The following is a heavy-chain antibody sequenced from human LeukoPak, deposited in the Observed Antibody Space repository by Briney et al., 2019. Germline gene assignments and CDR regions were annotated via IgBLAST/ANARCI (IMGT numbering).Heavy chain of an antibody. Sequence: GGSLRLSCAASGFTFSSYAMSWVRQAPGKGLEWVSAISGSGGSTYYADSVKGRFTISRDNSKNTLYLQMNSLRAEDTAVYYCAKNGGSGSYYNWENTFSDYWGQGTLVTVSS. D-gene: IGHD3-10*01. CDR2: ISGSGGST. J-gene: IGHJ4*02. V-gene: IGHV3-23*01. CDR3: AKNGGSGSYYNWENTFSDY. CDR1: GFTFSSYA.